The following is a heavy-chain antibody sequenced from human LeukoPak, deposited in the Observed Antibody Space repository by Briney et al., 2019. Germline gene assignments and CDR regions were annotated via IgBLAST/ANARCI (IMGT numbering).Heavy chain of an antibody. Sequence: GEAPQILCKSSGYSFTSYWNGWVRQVPGKGVGWMGNYYACGSDTRYSPSFQGQVTISADQSINPAYLPWSRLKTRGPASIYLGRQIRPYNSPDYWGQGTLVTVSP. D-gene: IGHD5-24*01. CDR1: GYSFTSYW. CDR3: GRQIRPYNSPDY. CDR2: YYACGSDT. V-gene: IGHV5-51*01. J-gene: IGHJ4*02.